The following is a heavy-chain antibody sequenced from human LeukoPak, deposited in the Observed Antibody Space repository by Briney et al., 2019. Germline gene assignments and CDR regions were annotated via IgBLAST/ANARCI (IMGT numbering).Heavy chain of an antibody. V-gene: IGHV1-2*02. CDR3: PRGGRVDTAMVDAFDI. CDR1: GYTFTGYY. J-gene: IGHJ3*02. Sequence: GASVKVSCKASGYTFTGYYMHWVRQAPGQGLEWMGWINPNSGGTNYAQKFQGRVTMTRDTSISKAYMELSRLRSDDPAVYYLPRGGRVDTAMVDAFDIWGQGTMVTVSS. CDR2: INPNSGGT. D-gene: IGHD5-18*01.